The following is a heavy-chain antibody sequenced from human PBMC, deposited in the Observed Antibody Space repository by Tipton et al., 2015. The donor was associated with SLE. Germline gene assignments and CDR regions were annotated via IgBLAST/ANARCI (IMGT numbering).Heavy chain of an antibody. Sequence: CAVYGGSFSGYYWSWIRQPPGKGLEWIGEINHSGSTNYNPSLKSRVTISVDTSKNQFSLKVNSVTAADTAVYYCARGSQIAAAEEGDFDCWGQGTLVTVSS. CDR3: ARGSQIAAAEEGDFDC. D-gene: IGHD6-25*01. V-gene: IGHV4-34*01. CDR2: INHSGST. J-gene: IGHJ4*02. CDR1: GGSFSGYY.